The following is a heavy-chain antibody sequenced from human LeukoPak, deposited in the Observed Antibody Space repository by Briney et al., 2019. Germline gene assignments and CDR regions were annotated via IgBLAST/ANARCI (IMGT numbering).Heavy chain of an antibody. J-gene: IGHJ5*02. CDR2: IYTISGDT. D-gene: IGHD6-13*01. CDR1: GYTFTGYY. V-gene: IGHV1-2*06. Sequence: ASVKVSCKTSGYTFTGYYMHWVRQAPGQGLEWMGRIYTISGDTKFAQKFQGRVTMTRDTSISTAYMELSSLRSDDTAVYYCARGTNQASSNSWYECWFDPWGQGTLVTVSS. CDR3: ARGTNQASSNSWYECWFDP.